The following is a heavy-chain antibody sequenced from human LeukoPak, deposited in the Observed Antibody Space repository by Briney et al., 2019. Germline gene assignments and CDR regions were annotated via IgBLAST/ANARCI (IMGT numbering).Heavy chain of an antibody. D-gene: IGHD5-12*01. CDR1: GGSTSSSSYY. CDR3: ARLSGYDFSVDY. J-gene: IGHJ4*02. V-gene: IGHV4-39*01. CDR2: IYYSGST. Sequence: SETLSLTCTVSGGSTSSSSYYWGWIRQPPGKGLEWIGSIYYSGSTYYNPSLKSRVTISVDTSKNQFSLKLSSVTAADTAVYYCARLSGYDFSVDYWGQGTLVTVSS.